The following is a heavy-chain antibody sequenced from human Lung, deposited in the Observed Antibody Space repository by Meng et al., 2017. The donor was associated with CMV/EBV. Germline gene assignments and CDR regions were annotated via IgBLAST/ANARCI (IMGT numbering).Heavy chain of an antibody. CDR1: GFTFSRYW. V-gene: IGHV3-7*01. CDR2: IKQDGSEK. CDR3: VKGGNQGLDY. Sequence: RLSCAASGFTFSRYWMGWVRQVPGKGLEWVANIKQDGSEKYYVDSVKGRFTIARDNAKSSLYLQMNNLRPDDTAVNYCVKGGNQGLDYWGQGTLVTVSS. D-gene: IGHD1-14*01. J-gene: IGHJ4*02.